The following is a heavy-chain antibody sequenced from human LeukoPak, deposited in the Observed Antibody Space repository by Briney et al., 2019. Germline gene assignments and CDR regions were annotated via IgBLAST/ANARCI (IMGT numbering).Heavy chain of an antibody. J-gene: IGHJ4*02. CDR1: GFTFSSYA. Sequence: GGSLRLSCAASGFTFSSYAMSWVRQAPGKGLEWVSAISGSGGSTYYADSVKGRFTISRDNSKNTLYLQMNSLRAEDTAVYYCAAGRQGWFGELFNHFDYWGQGTLATVSS. D-gene: IGHD3-10*01. CDR3: AAGRQGWFGELFNHFDY. V-gene: IGHV3-23*01. CDR2: ISGSGGST.